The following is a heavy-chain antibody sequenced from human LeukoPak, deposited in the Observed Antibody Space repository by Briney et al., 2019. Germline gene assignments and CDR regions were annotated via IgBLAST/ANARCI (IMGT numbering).Heavy chain of an antibody. D-gene: IGHD2-15*01. Sequence: GGSLRLSCTTSGFTFGDYAMSWVRQAPGKGLEWVGFIRGKAYGGTAEYAASVKGRFTIPRDDSKSIAYLQMNSLKTEDTAVYYCSRDRDVTATVVFDYWGQGTLVTVSS. CDR3: SRDRDVTATVVFDY. CDR2: IRGKAYGGTA. CDR1: GFTFGDYA. J-gene: IGHJ4*02. V-gene: IGHV3-49*04.